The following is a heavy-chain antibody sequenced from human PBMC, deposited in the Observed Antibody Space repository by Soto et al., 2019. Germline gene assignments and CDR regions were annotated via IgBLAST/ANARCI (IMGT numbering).Heavy chain of an antibody. CDR2: LYSGGNT. J-gene: IGHJ4*02. D-gene: IGHD1-1*01. CDR3: VRELDGYGRFDY. Sequence: GGSLRLSCAASEFTVTNNEMSWVRQAPGKGLEWVSILYSGGNTYYADSVEGRFTISRDGSKNTLYLQMSSLRGEDTAVYFCVRELDGYGRFDYWRLGTPVTV. V-gene: IGHV3-53*01. CDR1: EFTVTNNE.